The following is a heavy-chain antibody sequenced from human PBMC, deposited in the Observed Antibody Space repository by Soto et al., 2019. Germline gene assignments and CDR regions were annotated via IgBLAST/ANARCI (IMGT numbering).Heavy chain of an antibody. CDR1: GGSFSGYY. CDR3: ARGHLERRPYYYYYYYMDV. Sequence: PSETLSLTCAVYGGSFSGYYWSWIRQPPGKGPEWIGEINHSGSTNYNPSLKSRVTISVDTSKNQFSLKLSSVTAADTAVYYCARGHLERRPYYYYYYYMDVLGKLTTVTVSS. V-gene: IGHV4-34*01. CDR2: INHSGST. D-gene: IGHD1-1*01. J-gene: IGHJ6*03.